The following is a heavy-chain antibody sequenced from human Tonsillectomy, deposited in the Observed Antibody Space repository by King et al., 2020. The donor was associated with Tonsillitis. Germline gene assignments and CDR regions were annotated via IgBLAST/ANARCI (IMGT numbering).Heavy chain of an antibody. Sequence: QLVQSGAEVKKPGESLKISCKGSGYTFTNYWIGWVRQMPGKGLEWMGTIYPGDSDTRYSPSFQGQVTISADKSIRTAYLQWSSLQASDTAVYYCARRDGSAKVGAFDIWGQGTMVTVSS. D-gene: IGHD3-10*01. CDR1: GYTFTNYW. V-gene: IGHV5-51*01. CDR2: IYPGDSDT. CDR3: ARRDGSAKVGAFDI. J-gene: IGHJ3*02.